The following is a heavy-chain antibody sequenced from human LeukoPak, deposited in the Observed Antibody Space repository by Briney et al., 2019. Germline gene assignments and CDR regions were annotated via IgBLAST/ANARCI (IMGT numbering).Heavy chain of an antibody. CDR1: GLTFSSYG. D-gene: IGHD6-19*01. Sequence: PGGSLRLSCAASGLTFSSYGMHWVRQAPGKGLEWVAVISYDGSNKYYADSVKGRFTISRDNSKNTLYLQMNSLRAEDTAVYYCAISSGSWWGQGTLVTVSS. V-gene: IGHV3-30*03. CDR3: AISSGSW. J-gene: IGHJ4*02. CDR2: ISYDGSNK.